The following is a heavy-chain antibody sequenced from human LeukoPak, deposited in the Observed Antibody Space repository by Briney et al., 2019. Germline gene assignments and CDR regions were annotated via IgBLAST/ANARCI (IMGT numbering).Heavy chain of an antibody. J-gene: IGHJ6*03. V-gene: IGHV5-51*01. CDR1: GYSFTSYW. Sequence: GESLKISCKGSGYSFTSYWIGLVREMPGKGLEWMGIIYPGDSATRYSPSFQGKVTVSADKSISTAYLQWSSLKASDTAMYYCARHMWELRSYYYMDVWGKGTTVTVSS. CDR3: ARHMWELRSYYYMDV. CDR2: IYPGDSAT. D-gene: IGHD1-26*01.